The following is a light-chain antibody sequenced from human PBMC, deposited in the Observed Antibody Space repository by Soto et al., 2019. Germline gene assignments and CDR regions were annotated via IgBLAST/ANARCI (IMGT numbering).Light chain of an antibody. Sequence: DIPMTQSPSSVSASVGDRVTITCRASQGISSWVAWYQQKPGKAPNLLIYAASSLQSGVPSRFSGSGSGTEFTLAISSLQPEDFAPYYCQQADTFPLSFGGGTKVEIK. V-gene: IGKV1-12*01. CDR3: QQADTFPLS. CDR2: AAS. J-gene: IGKJ4*01. CDR1: QGISSW.